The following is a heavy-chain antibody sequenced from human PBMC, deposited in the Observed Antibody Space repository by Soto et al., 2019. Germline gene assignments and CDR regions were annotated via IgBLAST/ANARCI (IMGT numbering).Heavy chain of an antibody. CDR1: GFTFSSYA. CDR3: ATDLPN. CDR2: ISYDGNNK. J-gene: IGHJ4*02. V-gene: IGHV3-30-3*01. Sequence: QVQLVESGGGVVQPGRSLRLSCAASGFTFSSYAMYWVRQAPGKGLEWVAVISYDGNNKYHADSVKGRFTISRDNSKNTLYLQLISLRAEDTAVYYCATDLPNWGQGTLVTVSS.